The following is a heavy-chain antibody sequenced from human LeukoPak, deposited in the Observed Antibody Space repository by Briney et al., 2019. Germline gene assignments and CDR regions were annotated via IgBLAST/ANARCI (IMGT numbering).Heavy chain of an antibody. CDR1: GFTFSSYE. D-gene: IGHD2-2*01. Sequence: PGGSLRLSCAASGFTFSSYEMNWVRQAPGKGLEWVANIKQDGSEKYYVDSVKGRFTISRDNAKNSLYLQMNSLRAEDTAVYYCARVIVVVPAAPGHDAFDIWGQGTMVTVSS. CDR3: ARVIVVVPAAPGHDAFDI. V-gene: IGHV3-7*01. J-gene: IGHJ3*02. CDR2: IKQDGSEK.